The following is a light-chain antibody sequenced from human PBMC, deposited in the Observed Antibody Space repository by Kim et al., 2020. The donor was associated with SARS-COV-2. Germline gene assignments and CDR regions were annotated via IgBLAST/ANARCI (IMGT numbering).Light chain of an antibody. J-gene: IGKJ5*01. CDR2: GAS. CDR1: QDIRHD. CDR3: LQHSTYPIT. V-gene: IGKV1-17*01. Sequence: ASVGDRVTFTCRASQDIRHDLGWYQQNPGRAPKRLIYGASSLQSGVPSRFSGSVSGTEFTLTLSSVQPEDFATYFCLQHSTYPITFGQGTRLEIK.